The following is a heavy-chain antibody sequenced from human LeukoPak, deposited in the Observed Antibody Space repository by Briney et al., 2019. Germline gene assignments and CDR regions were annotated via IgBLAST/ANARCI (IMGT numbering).Heavy chain of an antibody. V-gene: IGHV4-34*01. CDR1: GGSFSGYY. Sequence: PSETLSLTCAVYGGSFSGYYWSRIRQPPGKGLEWIGEINHSGSTNYNPSLKRRVTISVDTSQKQFSLRLTSVTAADTAVYYCARGRYLTTLGGAAAGFLDSWGQGTLVTVSS. D-gene: IGHD6-13*01. CDR3: ARGRYLTTLGGAAAGFLDS. J-gene: IGHJ4*02. CDR2: INHSGST.